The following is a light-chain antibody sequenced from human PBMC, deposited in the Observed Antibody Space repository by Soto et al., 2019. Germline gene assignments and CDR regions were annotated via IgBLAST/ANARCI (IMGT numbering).Light chain of an antibody. CDR1: QSVSSSY. CDR2: GAS. Sequence: EIVLTQSPGTLSLSPGERATLSCRASQSVSSSYLAWYQQKPGQAPRLLIYGASSRATGIPDRFSGSGSGTDFTLTISRLEPEDFAVYYCQQYSSSPVVFGEGTKVEIK. J-gene: IGKJ1*01. CDR3: QQYSSSPVV. V-gene: IGKV3-20*01.